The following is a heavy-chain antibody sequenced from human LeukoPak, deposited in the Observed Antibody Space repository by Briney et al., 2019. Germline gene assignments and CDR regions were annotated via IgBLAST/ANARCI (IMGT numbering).Heavy chain of an antibody. D-gene: IGHD2-2*01. CDR2: IIPIFGTA. Sequence: SVKVSCKASGGTFSSYAISWVRQAPGQGLEWMGGIIPIFGTANYAQKFQGRVTITTDESTSTAYMELRSLRSDDTAVYYCARVPNPDYWGQGTLVTVSS. CDR3: ARVPNPDY. V-gene: IGHV1-69*05. CDR1: GGTFSSYA. J-gene: IGHJ4*02.